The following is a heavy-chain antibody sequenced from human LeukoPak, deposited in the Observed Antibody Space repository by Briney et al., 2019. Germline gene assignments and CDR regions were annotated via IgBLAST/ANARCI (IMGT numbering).Heavy chain of an antibody. CDR3: ARDGGEWELDY. D-gene: IGHD1-26*01. Sequence: PGGSLRLSCAASGFTFSSYSMNWVRQAPGKGLEWLSYISSSSSTIYYADSVKGRFTISGDNAKNSLSLQMNSLRAEDTAVYYCARDGGEWELDYWGQGTLVTVSS. V-gene: IGHV3-48*04. CDR2: ISSSSSTI. CDR1: GFTFSSYS. J-gene: IGHJ4*02.